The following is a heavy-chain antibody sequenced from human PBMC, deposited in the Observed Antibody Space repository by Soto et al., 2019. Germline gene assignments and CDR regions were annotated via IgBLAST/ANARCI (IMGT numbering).Heavy chain of an antibody. CDR1: GFTFSSYW. V-gene: IGHV3-74*01. J-gene: IGHJ4*02. D-gene: IGHD2-2*01. CDR2: INSDGSYT. CDR3: ARSLSTSPDY. Sequence: PGGSLRLSCAVSGFTFSSYWMHWVRQAPGKGLVWVSRINSDGSYTGYADSVKGRFTISRDNAKNTLYLQMNILRAEDTAVYYCARSLSTSPDYWGQGTLVTVPQ.